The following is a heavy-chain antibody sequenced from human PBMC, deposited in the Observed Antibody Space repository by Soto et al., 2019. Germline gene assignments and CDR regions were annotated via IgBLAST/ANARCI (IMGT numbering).Heavy chain of an antibody. D-gene: IGHD3-22*01. J-gene: IGHJ4*02. CDR1: GFTFSSYG. Sequence: GGSLRLSCAASGFTFSSYGMHWVRQAPGKGLEWVAVISYDGSNKYYADSVKGRFTISRDNSKNTLYLQMNSLRAEDTAVYYCAKEIYDSSGYYVYWGQGTLVTVSS. CDR2: ISYDGSNK. V-gene: IGHV3-30*18. CDR3: AKEIYDSSGYYVY.